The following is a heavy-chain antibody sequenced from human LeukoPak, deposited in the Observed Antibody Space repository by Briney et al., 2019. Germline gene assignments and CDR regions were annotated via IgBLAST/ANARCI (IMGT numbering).Heavy chain of an antibody. CDR1: GGSISSSSYY. Sequence: SETLSLTCTVSGGSISSSSYYWGWIRQPPGKGLEWIGEINHSGSTNSNPSLKSRVTISVDTSKNQFSLKLSSVTAADTAVYYCARHYYDSSGLDYWGQGTLVTVSS. CDR3: ARHYYDSSGLDY. V-gene: IGHV4-39*01. D-gene: IGHD3-22*01. J-gene: IGHJ4*02. CDR2: INHSGST.